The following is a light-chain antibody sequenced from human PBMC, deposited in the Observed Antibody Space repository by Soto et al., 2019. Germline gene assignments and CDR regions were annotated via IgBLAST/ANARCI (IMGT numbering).Light chain of an antibody. CDR1: QGISKY. CDR3: QKSQGT. V-gene: IGKV1-27*01. J-gene: IGKJ4*01. Sequence: DIQMTQSLSSLSASAGDRVTITCRASQGISKYLAWYQQKPGKVPKLLIYAASTLQSGVPSRFSGSGSGTDFTLTISSLQPEDVATYYCQKSQGTFGGGTKVEIK. CDR2: AAS.